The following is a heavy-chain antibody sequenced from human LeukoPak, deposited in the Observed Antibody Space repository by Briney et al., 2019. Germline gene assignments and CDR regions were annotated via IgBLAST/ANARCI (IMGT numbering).Heavy chain of an antibody. CDR3: ARDNTDLIASDF. CDR2: IIPLFGTT. CDR1: GDTFSNFG. V-gene: IGHV1-69*13. D-gene: IGHD2-21*01. Sequence: SVKVSCKASGDTFSNFGFSWVRQAPGQGLEWVGGIIPLFGTTHYAQKFQGRVTLSADESTSTAYMELSSLRSEDTAVYFCARDNTDLIASDFWGQGTLVIVSS. J-gene: IGHJ4*02.